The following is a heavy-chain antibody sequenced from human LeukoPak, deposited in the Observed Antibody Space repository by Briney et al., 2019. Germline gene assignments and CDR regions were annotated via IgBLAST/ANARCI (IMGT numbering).Heavy chain of an antibody. CDR2: IYPGDSDT. D-gene: IGHD2-2*01. Sequence: GESLKISCKGSGYSFTSYWIGWVRPMPGKGLEGMGIIYPGDSDTRYSPAFQGQVTISADKSISTAYLQWSSLKASDTAMYYCARQKGYCRSTSCSDAFDIWGQGTMVTVSS. CDR3: ARQKGYCRSTSCSDAFDI. J-gene: IGHJ3*02. CDR1: GYSFTSYW. V-gene: IGHV5-51*01.